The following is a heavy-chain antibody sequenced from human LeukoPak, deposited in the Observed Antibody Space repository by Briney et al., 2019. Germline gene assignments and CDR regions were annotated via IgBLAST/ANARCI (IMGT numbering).Heavy chain of an antibody. CDR2: ISGSDYTT. J-gene: IGHJ4*02. V-gene: IGHV3-23*01. Sequence: GSLRLSCAASGFTFSSYEMNWVRQAPGKGLEWVSGISGSDYTTYYADSVKGRFTISRDNSKNTLYLQTNGLRAEDTAIYYCAKTFYDSGSYWGAFDYWGQGTLVTVSS. D-gene: IGHD3-10*01. CDR3: AKTFYDSGSYWGAFDY. CDR1: GFTFSSYE.